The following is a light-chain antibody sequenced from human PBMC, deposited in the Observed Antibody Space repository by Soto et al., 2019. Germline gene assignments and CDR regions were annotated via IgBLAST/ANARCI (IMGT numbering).Light chain of an antibody. CDR3: QQLNHYPST. CDR1: QDISTY. V-gene: IGKV1-9*01. CDR2: AAS. J-gene: IGKJ4*01. Sequence: IQLTQSPSSPSPSVGDRVTITCRASQDISTYLAWYQQKPGKAPMLLISAASTLQSGVPSRFSGSGSGTDFTLTISSLQPEDFATYYCQQLNHYPSTFGGGTKVDIK.